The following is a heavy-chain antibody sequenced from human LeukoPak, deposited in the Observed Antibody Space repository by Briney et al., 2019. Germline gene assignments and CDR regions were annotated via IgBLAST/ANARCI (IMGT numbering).Heavy chain of an antibody. Sequence: GESLKISCKGSGYTFTNYWLGWVRQMPGKGLEWMGIIYPGDSDTRYSPSFQGQVTISADKSISTAYLQWSSLRASDTAMYYCARNVGGNFVDYWGQGTLVTVSS. J-gene: IGHJ4*02. V-gene: IGHV5-51*01. CDR1: GYTFTNYW. CDR3: ARNVGGNFVDY. D-gene: IGHD1-1*01. CDR2: IYPGDSDT.